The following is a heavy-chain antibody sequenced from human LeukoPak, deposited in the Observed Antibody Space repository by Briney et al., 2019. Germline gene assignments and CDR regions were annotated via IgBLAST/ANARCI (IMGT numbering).Heavy chain of an antibody. CDR1: GFIFRNCA. V-gene: IGHV3-30*04. CDR3: AREDPYYYYMDV. CDR2: TSHDGSFK. Sequence: GGSLRLSCAASGFIFRNCAIHWVRQAPGKGLEWVAITSHDGSFKSYGDSVKGRFTISRDNAKNSLYLQMNSLRAEDTAVYYCAREDPYYYYMDVWGKGTTVTISS. J-gene: IGHJ6*03.